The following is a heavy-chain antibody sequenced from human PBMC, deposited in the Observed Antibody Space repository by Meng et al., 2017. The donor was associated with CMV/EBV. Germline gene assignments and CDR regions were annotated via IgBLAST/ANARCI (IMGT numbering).Heavy chain of an antibody. CDR1: GGSFSGYY. J-gene: IGHJ4*02. Sequence: QVPLQPWGAGLLKPSETLSLPCAVYGGSFSGYYWSWIRQPPGKGLEWIGEINHSGSTNYNPSLKSRVTISVDTSKNQFSLKLSSVTAADTAVYYCASSLTYPDYWGQGTLVTVSS. D-gene: IGHD2-15*01. V-gene: IGHV4-34*01. CDR3: ASSLTYPDY. CDR2: INHSGST.